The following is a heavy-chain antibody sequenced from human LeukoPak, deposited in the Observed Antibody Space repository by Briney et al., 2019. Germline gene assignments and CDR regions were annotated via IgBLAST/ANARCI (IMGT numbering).Heavy chain of an antibody. CDR2: IYYSGST. CDR3: ARIIIVVVPAASDGMDV. CDR1: VGSISSSSYY. D-gene: IGHD2-2*01. V-gene: IGHV4-39*01. J-gene: IGHJ6*02. Sequence: SETLSLTRTVSVGSISSSSYYWGWVRQPPGKGLEWIGSIYYSGSTYYNPSLKSRVTISVDTSKNQFSLKLSSVTAADTAVYYCARIIIVVVPAASDGMDVWGQGTTVTVSS.